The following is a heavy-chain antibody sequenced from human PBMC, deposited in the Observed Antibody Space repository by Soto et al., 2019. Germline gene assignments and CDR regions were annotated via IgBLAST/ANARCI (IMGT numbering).Heavy chain of an antibody. CDR2: ISYDGSNK. D-gene: IGHD2-15*01. CDR3: ARSAGVVAATPLNYYYGMDV. Sequence: QVQLVESGGGVVQPGRSLRLSCAASGFTFSSYAMHWVRQAPGKGLEWVAVISYDGSNKYYADSVKGRFTISRDNSKNTLYLQMNSLRAEDTAVYYCARSAGVVAATPLNYYYGMDVWGQGTTVIVSS. CDR1: GFTFSSYA. V-gene: IGHV3-30-3*01. J-gene: IGHJ6*02.